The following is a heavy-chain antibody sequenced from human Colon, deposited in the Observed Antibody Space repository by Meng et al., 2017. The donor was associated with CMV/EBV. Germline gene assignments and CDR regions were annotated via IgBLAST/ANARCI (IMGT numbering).Heavy chain of an antibody. V-gene: IGHV3-30*04. CDR2: IPYDGNNE. D-gene: IGHD2-2*01. J-gene: IGHJ4*02. Sequence: GESLKISCAASGFTFSYYAFHWVRQAPGKGLEWVAVIPYDGNNEHYADSVKGRFTISRDTSKNTVYLQMNSLRPEDTAVYYCARGGRSMYQLLSIHWGQGTLVTVSS. CDR3: ARGGRSMYQLLSIH. CDR1: GFTFSYYA.